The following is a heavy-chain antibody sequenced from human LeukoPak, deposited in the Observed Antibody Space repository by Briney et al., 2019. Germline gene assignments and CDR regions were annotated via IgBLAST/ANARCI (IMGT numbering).Heavy chain of an antibody. V-gene: IGHV4-59*01. Sequence: NPSETLSLTCTVSGGSISSYYWNWIRQPPGEGLEWIGYFHYSGSTNYNPSLKSRVTISVDTSKNQFSLKLSSVTAADTAVYYCAGGGASGSHLHWFDPWGQGTLVTVSS. CDR1: GGSISSYY. CDR3: AGGGASGSHLHWFDP. D-gene: IGHD3-10*01. J-gene: IGHJ5*02. CDR2: FHYSGST.